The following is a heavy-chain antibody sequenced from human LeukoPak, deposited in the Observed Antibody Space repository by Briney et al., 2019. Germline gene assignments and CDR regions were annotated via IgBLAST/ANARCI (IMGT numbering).Heavy chain of an antibody. V-gene: IGHV4-34*01. CDR1: GGSFSGYY. J-gene: IGHJ4*02. D-gene: IGHD4-17*01. CDR2: INHSGST. CDR3: ASLRYGGYGVLDY. Sequence: KPSETLSLTCAVYGGSFSGYYWSWIRQPPGKGLEWIGEINHSGSTNYNPSLKSRVTISVDTSKNQFSLKLSSVTAADTAVYYCASLRYGGYGVLDYWGQGTLVTVSS.